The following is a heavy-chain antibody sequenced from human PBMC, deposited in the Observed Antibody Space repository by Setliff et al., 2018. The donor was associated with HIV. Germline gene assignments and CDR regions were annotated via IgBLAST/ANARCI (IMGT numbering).Heavy chain of an antibody. CDR1: GYSLSSGFY. D-gene: IGHD3-10*02. J-gene: IGHJ4*02. Sequence: PSETLSLTCTVSGYSLSSGFYWGWIRQSPGKGLEWIGSVYQSGSASYNSGSTSYNPSLKSRVTISVDTSKNQFSLKVSSVTAADTAVYFCARGQDGHSVLFDYWGQGALVTVSS. CDR3: ARGQDGHSVLFDY. V-gene: IGHV4-38-2*02. CDR2: VYQSGSASYNSGST.